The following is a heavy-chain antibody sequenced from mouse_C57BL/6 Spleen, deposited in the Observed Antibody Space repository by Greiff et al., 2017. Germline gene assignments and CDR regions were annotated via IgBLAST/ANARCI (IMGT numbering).Heavy chain of an antibody. V-gene: IGHV5-17*01. D-gene: IGHD1-1*01. CDR1: GFTFSDYG. J-gene: IGHJ4*01. Sequence: EVQVVESGGGLVKPGGSLKLSCAASGFTFSDYGMHWVRQAPEKGLEWVAYISSGSSTIYYADTVKGRFTISRDNAKNTLFLQMTSLRSEDTAMYYCARRGITTVVPYAMDDWGQGTSVTVSS. CDR3: ARRGITTVVPYAMDD. CDR2: ISSGSSTI.